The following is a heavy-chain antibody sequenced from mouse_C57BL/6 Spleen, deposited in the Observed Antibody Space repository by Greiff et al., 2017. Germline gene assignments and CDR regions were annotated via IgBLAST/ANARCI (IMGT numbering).Heavy chain of an antibody. CDR1: GFSLTSYA. CDR2: IWTGGGT. J-gene: IGHJ4*01. D-gene: IGHD2-3*01. CDR3: ARMDGYYGDYAMDY. Sequence: QVQLQQSGPGLVAPSQSLSITCTVSGFSLTSYAISWVRQPPGKGLEWLGVIWTGGGTNYNSALKSRLSISKDNSKSQVFLKMNSLQTDDTARYYCARMDGYYGDYAMDYWGQGTSVTVSS. V-gene: IGHV2-9-1*01.